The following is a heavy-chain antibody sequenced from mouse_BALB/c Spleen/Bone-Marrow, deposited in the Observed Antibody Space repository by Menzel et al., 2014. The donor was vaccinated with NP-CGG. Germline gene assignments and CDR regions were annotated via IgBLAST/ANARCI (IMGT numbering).Heavy chain of an antibody. CDR2: IDPANGNT. J-gene: IGHJ3*01. V-gene: IGHV14-3*02. Sequence: VQLKESGAELVKPGASVKLSCTASGFNIKDTYMHWVKQRPEQGLEWVGKIDPANGNTKYDPKFQGKATITADTSSNTAYLQLSSLTSEDIAVYYCARFPFPYWGQGTLVTVSA. CDR1: GFNIKDTY. CDR3: ARFPFPY.